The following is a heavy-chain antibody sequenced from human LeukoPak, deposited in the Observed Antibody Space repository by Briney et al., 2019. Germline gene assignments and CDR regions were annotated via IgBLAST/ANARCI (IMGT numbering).Heavy chain of an antibody. J-gene: IGHJ5*02. D-gene: IGHD6-13*01. CDR2: ISAYNGNK. CDR1: GYTFTSYG. V-gene: IGHV1-18*04. Sequence: ASVKVSCKASGYTFTSYGISWVRQAPGQGLEWMGWISAYNGNKNYVQKLQGRVTMTADTSTSTAYMELRGLGSDDTAVYYCAGSGVAAAGRWFDPWGQGTLVTVSS. CDR3: AGSGVAAAGRWFDP.